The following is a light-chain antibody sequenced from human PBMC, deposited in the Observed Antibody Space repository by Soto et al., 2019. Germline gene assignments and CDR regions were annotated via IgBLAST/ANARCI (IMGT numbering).Light chain of an antibody. CDR1: QSVSSN. CDR3: QQYNNWPPWT. Sequence: IVMTQSPATLSVSPGERATLSCKASQSVSSNLAWYQQKPGQAPRLLIYGVSTRATGIPARFSGSGSGTEFTLTISSLQSEDFAVYYCQQYNNWPPWTFGQGTKVDI. CDR2: GVS. V-gene: IGKV3-15*01. J-gene: IGKJ1*01.